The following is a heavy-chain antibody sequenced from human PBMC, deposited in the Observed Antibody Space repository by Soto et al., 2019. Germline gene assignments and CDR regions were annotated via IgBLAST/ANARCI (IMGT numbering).Heavy chain of an antibody. Sequence: GGSLRLSCAASGFTVSSNYMSWVRQAPGKGLEWVSVIYSGGSTYYADSMKGRFTISRGNSKNTLYLQMNSLRAEDTAVYYCARDSIYCSGGSCYHNWFDPWGQGTLVTVSS. CDR3: ARDSIYCSGGSCYHNWFDP. CDR1: GFTVSSNY. J-gene: IGHJ5*02. D-gene: IGHD2-15*01. CDR2: IYSGGST. V-gene: IGHV3-53*01.